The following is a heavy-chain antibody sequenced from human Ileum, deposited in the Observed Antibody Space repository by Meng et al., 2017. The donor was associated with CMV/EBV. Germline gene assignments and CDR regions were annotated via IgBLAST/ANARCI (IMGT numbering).Heavy chain of an antibody. J-gene: IGHJ5*02. CDR2: IPYEGDKR. CDR3: AKDWSGNYNWFNP. CDR1: GFDFSNYG. V-gene: IGHV3-30*02. Sequence: GESLKISCATSGFDFSNYGIHWVRQAPGKGLEWVAYIPYEGDKRYYGDTVKGRFTISRDNYKSTAYLQMNSLRAEDTAMYYCAKDWSGNYNWFNPWGQGTLVTVSS. D-gene: IGHD3-3*01.